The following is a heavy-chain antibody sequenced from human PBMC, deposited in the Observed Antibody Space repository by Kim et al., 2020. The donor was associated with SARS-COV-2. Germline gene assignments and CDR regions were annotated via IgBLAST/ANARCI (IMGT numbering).Heavy chain of an antibody. D-gene: IGHD2-15*01. J-gene: IGHJ4*02. CDR3: ARGGGGSWSFNY. Sequence: NYAQKVQGRVTITADESTSTAYMELSSLRSEDTAVYYCARGGGGSWSFNYWGQGTLVTVSS. V-gene: IGHV1-69*01.